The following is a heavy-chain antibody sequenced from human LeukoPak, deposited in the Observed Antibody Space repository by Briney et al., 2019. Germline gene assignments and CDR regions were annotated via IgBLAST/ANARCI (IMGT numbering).Heavy chain of an antibody. D-gene: IGHD3-22*01. J-gene: IGHJ3*02. CDR1: GYTFTGYY. V-gene: IGHV1-2*04. CDR3: AREYDSSGSDAFDI. CDR2: INPNSGGT. Sequence: GASVKVSCKASGYTFTGYYMHWVRQAPGQGLEWMGWINPNSGGTNYAQKFQGWVTMTRDTSISTAYMELSRLRSDDTAVYYCAREYDSSGSDAFDIWGQGTMVTVSS.